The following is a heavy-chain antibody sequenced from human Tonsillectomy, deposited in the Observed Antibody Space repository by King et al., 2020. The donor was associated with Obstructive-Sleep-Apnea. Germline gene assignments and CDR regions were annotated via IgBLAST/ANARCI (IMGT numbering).Heavy chain of an antibody. CDR3: VHSDRILFDQ. D-gene: IGHD2-15*01. Sequence: ITLKESGPTLVKPTQTLTLTCTFSGFSLSKSAVGVGWIRQPPVKALELLSLIYWDEAKRYSPSLNRRLTITKETSKNQVVLTMTNMDPVDTATYFCVHSDRILFDQWGQGTLVTVSS. J-gene: IGHJ4*02. CDR1: GFSLSKSAVG. CDR2: IYWDEAK. V-gene: IGHV2-5*02.